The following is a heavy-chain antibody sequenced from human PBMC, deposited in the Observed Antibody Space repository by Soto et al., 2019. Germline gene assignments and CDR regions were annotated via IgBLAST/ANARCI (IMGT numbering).Heavy chain of an antibody. CDR1: RGNIGGYY. D-gene: IGHD4-4*01. CDR2: IYYSGST. V-gene: IGHV4-59*01. Sequence: SVILSLRCTVARGNIGGYYGRRIRPPPGKGLEWIGYIYYSGSTNYNPSLKSRVTISVDTSKNQFSLKLSSVTAADTAVYYCARELHGDYYYGMDVWGQGNTVTVSS. CDR3: ARELHGDYYYGMDV. J-gene: IGHJ6*02.